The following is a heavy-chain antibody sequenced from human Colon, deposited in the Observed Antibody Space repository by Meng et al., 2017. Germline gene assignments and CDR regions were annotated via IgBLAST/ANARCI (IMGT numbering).Heavy chain of an antibody. CDR1: GGSLSSGYW. J-gene: IGHJ4*02. V-gene: IGHV4-4*02. D-gene: IGHD4-17*01. Sequence: QVPLQASGPGLVKPSGTLSLTCAVSGGSLSSGYWWTWVRQTPEKGLEWIGEIHHSGGTNYNPSLKSRVSISLDGSKNQFSLELGAVTAADTAMYFCARVRIYGLSDYWGQGTLVTVSS. CDR3: ARVRIYGLSDY. CDR2: IHHSGGT.